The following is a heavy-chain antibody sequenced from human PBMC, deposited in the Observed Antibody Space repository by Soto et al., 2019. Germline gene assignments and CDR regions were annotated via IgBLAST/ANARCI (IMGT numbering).Heavy chain of an antibody. CDR2: INPIFGTP. CDR1: GGTFSSYA. Sequence: QVQLVQSGAEVQRPGSSVKVSCKASGGTFSSYAISWVRQAPGQGLEWMGGINPIFGTPHYAQKYQGRVTITADTFTNTADMELTRLTSDDTAVYFCAREGRHFDYWGQGTLVTVSS. V-gene: IGHV1-69*06. CDR3: AREGRHFDY. J-gene: IGHJ4*02.